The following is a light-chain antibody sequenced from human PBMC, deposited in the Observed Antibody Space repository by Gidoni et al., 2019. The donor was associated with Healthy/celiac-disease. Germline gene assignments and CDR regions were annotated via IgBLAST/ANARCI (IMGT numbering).Light chain of an antibody. CDR3: QVWDSSSDHPVV. CDR1: NIGSKS. CDR2: DAS. Sequence: SYVLTQPPSVSVAPGKTARITCGGDNIGSKSVHWYQQKPGPPPVLVVYDASDRPSGIPERFSGSNSGNTSTLTISRVEAGDEADYSCQVWDSSSDHPVVFGGGTKLTVL. J-gene: IGLJ2*01. V-gene: IGLV3-21*03.